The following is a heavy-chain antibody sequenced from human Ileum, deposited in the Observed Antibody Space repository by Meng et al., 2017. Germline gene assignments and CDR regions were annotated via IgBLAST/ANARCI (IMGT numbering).Heavy chain of an antibody. Sequence: GESLKISCAASGFTFSGYGIHWVRQAPGKGLEWVSVIWSDGNQKYYADSVKGRFTTSRDISKNTAYLQMDSLRAEDTAVYYCARDVDTSSHYGWFDPWGQGTL. V-gene: IGHV3-33*01. CDR1: GFTFSGYG. J-gene: IGHJ5*02. D-gene: IGHD3-22*01. CDR3: ARDVDTSSHYGWFDP. CDR2: IWSDGNQK.